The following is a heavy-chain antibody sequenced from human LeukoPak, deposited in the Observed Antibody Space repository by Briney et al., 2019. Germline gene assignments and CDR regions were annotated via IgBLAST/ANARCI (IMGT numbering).Heavy chain of an antibody. CDR2: IYYSGST. J-gene: IGHJ5*02. V-gene: IGHV4-30-4*08. CDR3: ARDCYCSSTSCYGYNWFDP. D-gene: IGHD2-2*01. CDR1: GGSISSGDYY. Sequence: PSETLSLTCTVSGGSISSGDYYWSWIRQPPWKGLEWIGYIYYSGSTYYNPSLKSRVTISVDTSKTQFSLKLSSVTAADTAVYYCARDCYCSSTSCYGYNWFDPWGQGTLVTVSS.